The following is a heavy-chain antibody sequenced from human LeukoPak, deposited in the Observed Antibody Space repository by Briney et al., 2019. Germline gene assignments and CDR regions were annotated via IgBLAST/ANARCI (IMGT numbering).Heavy chain of an antibody. CDR3: AKKYCSSTSCYFDY. CDR1: GFTFSSYA. J-gene: IGHJ4*02. D-gene: IGHD2-2*01. V-gene: IGHV3-23*01. CDR2: ISGSGGST. Sequence: PGGSLRLSCAASGFTFSSYAMSWVRQAPGKGLEWVPAISGSGGSTYYADSVKGRFTISRDNSKNTLYLQMNSLRAEDTAVYYCAKKYCSSTSCYFDYWGQGTLVTVSS.